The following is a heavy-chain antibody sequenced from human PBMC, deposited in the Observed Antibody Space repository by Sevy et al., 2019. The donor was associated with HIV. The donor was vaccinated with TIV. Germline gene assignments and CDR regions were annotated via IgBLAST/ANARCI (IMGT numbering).Heavy chain of an antibody. Sequence: GGSLRLSCAASGFIFSSYAMSWVRQAPGKGLEWVSTNSGSGDKTFYADSVKGRFTITRDNSKNTLYLQMNSLRAEDTAVYYCAKARYSNGWYVLDYWGQGTLVTVSS. CDR3: AKARYSNGWYVLDY. D-gene: IGHD6-19*01. J-gene: IGHJ4*02. V-gene: IGHV3-23*01. CDR1: GFIFSSYA. CDR2: NSGSGDKT.